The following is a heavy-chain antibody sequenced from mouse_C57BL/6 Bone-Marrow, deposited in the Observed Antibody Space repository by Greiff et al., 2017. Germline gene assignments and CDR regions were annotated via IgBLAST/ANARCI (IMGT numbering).Heavy chain of an antibody. J-gene: IGHJ3*01. D-gene: IGHD1-1*01. Sequence: VQLQQSGAVLVRPGTSVKVSCKASGYAFTNYLIEWVKQRPGQGLEWIGVINPGSGGTNYNEKFKGKATLPAVKSSSTAYMQLSSLTSEDSAVYCCAREEKKLLLQSVATGCAYWGQGTLVTVSA. CDR2: INPGSGGT. CDR3: AREEKKLLLQSVATGCAY. V-gene: IGHV1-54*01. CDR1: GYAFTNYL.